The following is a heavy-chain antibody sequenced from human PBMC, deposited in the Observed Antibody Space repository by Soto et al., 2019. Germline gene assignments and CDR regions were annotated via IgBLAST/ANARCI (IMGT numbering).Heavy chain of an antibody. CDR2: IYHSGST. J-gene: IGHJ5*02. D-gene: IGHD6-13*01. CDR3: AREVFQAAAGNRFDP. Sequence: QLQLQESGSGLVKPSQTLSLTCAVSGGSISSGGYSWSWIRQPPGKGLEWIGYIYHSGSTYYNPSLKSRVTISVDRSKNQFSLKLSSVTAADTAVYYCAREVFQAAAGNRFDPWGQGTLVTVSS. CDR1: GGSISSGGYS. V-gene: IGHV4-30-2*01.